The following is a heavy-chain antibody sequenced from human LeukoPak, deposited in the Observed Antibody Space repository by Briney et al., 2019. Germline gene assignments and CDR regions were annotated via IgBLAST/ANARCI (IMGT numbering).Heavy chain of an antibody. CDR1: NYTFASYG. Sequence: ASVKVSCKASNYTFASYGLSWVRQAPGQGLHWVGWISPYDGNTDYAQRFQARVTMTIDRATRTVYMDLKRLRLDDTAVYYCVRVWPPNAVDRGMTYSYFNALDVWGQGTTVIVSS. CDR3: VRVWPPNAVDRGMTYSYFNALDV. J-gene: IGHJ6*02. V-gene: IGHV1-18*01. CDR2: ISPYDGNT. D-gene: IGHD1-1*01.